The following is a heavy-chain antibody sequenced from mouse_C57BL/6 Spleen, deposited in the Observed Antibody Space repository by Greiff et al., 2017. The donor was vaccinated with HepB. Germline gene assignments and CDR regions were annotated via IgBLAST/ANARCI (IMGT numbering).Heavy chain of an antibody. D-gene: IGHD2-5*01. CDR2: ILPGSGST. J-gene: IGHJ2*01. CDR1: GYTFTGYW. V-gene: IGHV1-9*01. CDR3: ALYSNYDGDYFDY. Sequence: VQLQQPGAELMKPGASVKLSCKATGYTFTGYWIEWVKQRPGHGLEWIGEILPGSGSTNYNEKFKGKATFTADTSSNPAYMQLSSLTTEDSAIYYCALYSNYDGDYFDYWGQGTTLTVSS.